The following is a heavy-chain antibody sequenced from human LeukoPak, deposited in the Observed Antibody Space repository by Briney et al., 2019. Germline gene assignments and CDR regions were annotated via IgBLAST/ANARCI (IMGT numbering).Heavy chain of an antibody. V-gene: IGHV1-2*04. CDR1: GYTFTGYY. CDR3: ARGYCSSTSCYDYFDY. J-gene: IGHJ4*02. D-gene: IGHD2-2*01. CDR2: INPNSGGT. Sequence: GASVKVSCKASGYTFTGYYMHWVRQAPGQGLEWMGWINPNSGGTNYAQKFQGWVTMTRDTSISTAYMELSSLRSDDTAVYYCARGYCSSTSCYDYFDYWGQGTLVTVSS.